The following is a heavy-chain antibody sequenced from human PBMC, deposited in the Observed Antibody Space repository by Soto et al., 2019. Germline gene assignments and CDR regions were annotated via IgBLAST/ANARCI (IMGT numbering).Heavy chain of an antibody. CDR2: SNHSGST. J-gene: IGHJ5*02. CDR3: ARGIVTTNWFDH. V-gene: IGHV4-34*01. D-gene: IGHD4-4*01. Sequence: QVQLQQWGAGLLKPSETLSLTCAVYGRSFSGYYWSWIRQPPGKGLEWIGESNHSGSTNYNPSLKSRVTISVDTSKNQFSLKLSSVTAADTAVYYCARGIVTTNWFDHWGQGTLVTVSS. CDR1: GRSFSGYY.